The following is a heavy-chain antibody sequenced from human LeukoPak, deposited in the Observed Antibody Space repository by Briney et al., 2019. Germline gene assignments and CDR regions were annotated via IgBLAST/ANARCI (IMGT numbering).Heavy chain of an antibody. D-gene: IGHD3-22*01. J-gene: IGHJ4*02. Sequence: SVKVSCKASGFTFTSSAMQWVRQGRGQRLEWIGWIVVGSGNTNYAQKFQERVTITRDMSTSTAYMELSSLRSEDTAVYYCAADYYYDSSGYYLPGVYWGQGTLVTVSS. V-gene: IGHV1-58*02. CDR2: IVVGSGNT. CDR3: AADYYYDSSGYYLPGVY. CDR1: GFTFTSSA.